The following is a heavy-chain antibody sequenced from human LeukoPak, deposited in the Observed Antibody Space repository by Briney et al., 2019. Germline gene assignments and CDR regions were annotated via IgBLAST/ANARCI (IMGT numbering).Heavy chain of an antibody. CDR1: GFTFSSYE. CDR2: ITSSSASI. Sequence: GGSLRLSCAASGFTFSSYEVNWVRQAPGKGLEWVSFITSSSASIYYADSVKGRFTISRDNAKNSLFLQMNSLRAEDTAVYYCARVFYSSSSRLFDYWGQGTLVTVSS. D-gene: IGHD6-6*01. CDR3: ARVFYSSSSRLFDY. V-gene: IGHV3-21*01. J-gene: IGHJ4*02.